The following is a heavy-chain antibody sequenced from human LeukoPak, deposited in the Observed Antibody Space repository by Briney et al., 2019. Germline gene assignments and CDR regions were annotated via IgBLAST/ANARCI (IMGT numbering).Heavy chain of an antibody. CDR2: INHSGST. D-gene: IGHD1-26*01. CDR3: ARDSGGYLRYYYYYMDV. J-gene: IGHJ6*03. Sequence: PSETLSLTCAVYGGSFCGYYWSWIRQPPGKGLEWIGEINHSGSTNYNPSLKSRVTISVDTSKNQFSLKLSSVTAADTAVYYCARDSGGYLRYYYYYMDVWGKGTTVTVSS. CDR1: GGSFCGYY. V-gene: IGHV4-34*01.